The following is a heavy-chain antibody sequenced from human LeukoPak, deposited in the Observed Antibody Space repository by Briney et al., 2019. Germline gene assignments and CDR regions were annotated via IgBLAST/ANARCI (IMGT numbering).Heavy chain of an antibody. V-gene: IGHV1-69-2*01. CDR1: GYTFTSYG. CDR2: VDPEDGET. D-gene: IGHD1-26*01. J-gene: IGHJ4*02. CDR3: ATVNSGSFEGVDY. Sequence: GASVKVSCKASGYTFTSYGISWVRQAPGQGLEWMGLVDPEDGETIYAEKFQGRVTITADTSTDTAYMELSSLRSEDTAVYYCATVNSGSFEGVDYWGQGTLVTVSS.